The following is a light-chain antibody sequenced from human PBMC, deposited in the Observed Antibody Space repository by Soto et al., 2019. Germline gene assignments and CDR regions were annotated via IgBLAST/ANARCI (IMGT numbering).Light chain of an antibody. CDR1: QSVSSSY. J-gene: IGKJ3*01. CDR3: QQYGSSLFT. Sequence: EIVLTQSPGTLSLSPGERATLSCRASQSVSSSYLAWYQQKPGQAPRLLIYGASSRATGIPDRFSGSGSGTYFTLTVSILEPEDYAVYYFQQYGSSLFTFGPGTKVDI. CDR2: GAS. V-gene: IGKV3-20*01.